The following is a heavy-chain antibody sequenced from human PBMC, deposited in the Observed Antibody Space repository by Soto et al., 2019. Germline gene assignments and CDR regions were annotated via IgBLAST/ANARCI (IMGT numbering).Heavy chain of an antibody. CDR3: ARDSLALFDS. J-gene: IGHJ4*02. V-gene: IGHV4-61*01. D-gene: IGHD5-12*01. CDR2: IYSSGST. Sequence: SETLSLTCTVSDGSVSSGSYYWTWIRQPPGKGLEWIGYIYSSGSTLYNPSLKSRVIISVDTSMNQFSLKLSSVTAADTAVYHCARDSLALFDSWGQGTLVTVSS. CDR1: DGSVSSGSYY.